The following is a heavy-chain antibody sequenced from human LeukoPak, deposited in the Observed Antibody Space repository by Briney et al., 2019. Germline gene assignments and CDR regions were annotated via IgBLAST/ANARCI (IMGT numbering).Heavy chain of an antibody. D-gene: IGHD5-12*01. CDR1: GFTFSNHG. CDR2: ISPSGDIT. V-gene: IGHV3-23*01. Sequence: GGSLRLSCAASGFTFSNHGMDWVRQAPGKGLEWVSGISPSGDITYYADSVKGRFTISRDNSKNTLYLEVISLAAEDTAVYYCAKGDAWLRFGEWSQGTLVTVSS. J-gene: IGHJ4*02. CDR3: AKGDAWLRFGE.